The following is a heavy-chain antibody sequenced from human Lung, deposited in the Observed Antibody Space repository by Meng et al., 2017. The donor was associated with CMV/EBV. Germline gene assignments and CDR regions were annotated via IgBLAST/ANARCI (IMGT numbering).Heavy chain of an antibody. CDR3: AKDLAKTKRGFRYVLDWFDP. CDR2: ITGSGDST. CDR1: GFPFSDFA. D-gene: IGHD5-12*01. Sequence: GGSLRLXCVASGFPFSDFAMTWVRQAPGKGLEWVSTITGSGDSTYLADSVKGRFTISRVNSKNTLYLQMSSLRADDTAIYYCAKDLAKTKRGFRYVLDWFDPWGQGTLVTVSS. J-gene: IGHJ5*02. V-gene: IGHV3-23*01.